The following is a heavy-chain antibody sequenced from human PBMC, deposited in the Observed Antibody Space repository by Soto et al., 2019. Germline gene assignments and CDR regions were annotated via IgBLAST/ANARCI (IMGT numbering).Heavy chain of an antibody. Sequence: QITLKESGPTLVKPTQSLTLTCTVSGFSLSGDGVGVGWIRQPPGKALEWLALIYWYDDQRYSPSLKTRLTITKDTSTNQVVLTMTNMGPVDPATYYCAHAFGGTSWTNDAFDIWGQGTVVTVSS. D-gene: IGHD3-3*02. CDR3: AHAFGGTSWTNDAFDI. CDR2: IYWYDDQ. V-gene: IGHV2-5*01. J-gene: IGHJ3*02. CDR1: GFSLSGDGVG.